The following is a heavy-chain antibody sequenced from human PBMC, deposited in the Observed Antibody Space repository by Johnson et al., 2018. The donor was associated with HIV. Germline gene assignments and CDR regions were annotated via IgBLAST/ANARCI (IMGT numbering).Heavy chain of an antibody. Sequence: QEQLVESGGGLVKPGGSLRLSCAASGFKFSDYHMSWIRQAPGKGLEWVSYISSGGRTIYYADSVKGRFTISRDNAKNSLYLQMNSRRVEDTAVYYCARVLGDYAYHIWGQGTMVTVSS. CDR2: ISSGGRTI. V-gene: IGHV3-11*04. CDR1: GFKFSDYH. J-gene: IGHJ3*02. D-gene: IGHD4-17*01. CDR3: ARVLGDYAYHI.